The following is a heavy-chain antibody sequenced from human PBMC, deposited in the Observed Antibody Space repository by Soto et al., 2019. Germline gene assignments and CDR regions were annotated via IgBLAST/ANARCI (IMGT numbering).Heavy chain of an antibody. CDR1: GFVFKDSS. CDR2: IRDIAFSYAT. D-gene: IGHD3-10*01. CDR3: TRLISAAQDY. J-gene: IGHJ4*02. V-gene: IGHV3-73*01. Sequence: EVLLVESGGGLVQPGGSLKLSCAASGFVFKDSSIHWVRQASGKGLEWVGRIRDIAFSYATAYAASVKGRFTISRDDSTNTAYLQMNSLKTEDTALYYCTRLISAAQDYWGQGTLVTVSS.